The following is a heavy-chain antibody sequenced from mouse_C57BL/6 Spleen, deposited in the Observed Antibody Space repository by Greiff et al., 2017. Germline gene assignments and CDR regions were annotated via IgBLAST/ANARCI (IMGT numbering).Heavy chain of an antibody. J-gene: IGHJ4*01. CDR3: ARGYGTRYAMDY. V-gene: IGHV3-6*01. CDR1: GYSITSGYY. D-gene: IGHD2-1*01. CDR2: ISYDGSN. Sequence: VQLKESGPGLVKPSQSLSLTCSVTGYSITSGYYWNWIRQFPGNKLEWMGYISYDGSNNYNPSLKNRISITRDTSKNQFFLKLNSVTTEDTATYYCARGYGTRYAMDYWGQGTSVTVSS.